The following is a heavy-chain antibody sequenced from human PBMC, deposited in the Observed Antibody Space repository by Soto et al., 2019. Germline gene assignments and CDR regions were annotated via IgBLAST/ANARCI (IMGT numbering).Heavy chain of an antibody. Sequence: QVQLVQSGAEVKKPGASVKVSCKASGYTFTSYGISWVRQAPGQGLEWMGWISAYNGNTNYAQKLQGRVTMTTDTFTSTAYMELRSLRSDDTAVYYCARVRYYYDSSGYYYVNYYYYGMDVWGQGTTVTVSS. CDR3: ARVRYYYDSSGYYYVNYYYYGMDV. V-gene: IGHV1-18*01. D-gene: IGHD3-22*01. CDR2: ISAYNGNT. J-gene: IGHJ6*02. CDR1: GYTFTSYG.